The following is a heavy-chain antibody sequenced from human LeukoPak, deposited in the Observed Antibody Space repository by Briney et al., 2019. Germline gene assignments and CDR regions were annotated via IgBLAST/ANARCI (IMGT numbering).Heavy chain of an antibody. D-gene: IGHD3-22*01. CDR3: AIGGDYYDSSGYSFDH. CDR2: IIPIFGTA. Sequence: SVKVSCKASGGTFSSYAISWVRQAPGQGLEWMSGIIPIFGTANYAQTFQGRVTITADKSTSTPYMHLSSLRSEDTAVYYCAIGGDYYDSSGYSFDHWGEGTLLTVPS. V-gene: IGHV1-69*06. CDR1: GGTFSSYA. J-gene: IGHJ4*02.